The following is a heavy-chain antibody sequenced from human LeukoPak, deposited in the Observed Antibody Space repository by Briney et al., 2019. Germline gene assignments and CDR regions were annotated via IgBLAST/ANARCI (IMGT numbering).Heavy chain of an antibody. CDR1: GFTFSSYW. CDR2: INSDGSST. D-gene: IGHD3-10*01. J-gene: IGHJ4*02. V-gene: IGHV3-74*01. Sequence: GGSLRLSCAASGFTFSSYWMHWVRQAPGKGLVWVSRINSDGSSTSYADSVNGRFTISRDNAKNTLYLQMNSLRAEDTAVYYCARGPTMVRGPIIPPFDYWGQGTLVTVSS. CDR3: ARGPTMVRGPIIPPFDY.